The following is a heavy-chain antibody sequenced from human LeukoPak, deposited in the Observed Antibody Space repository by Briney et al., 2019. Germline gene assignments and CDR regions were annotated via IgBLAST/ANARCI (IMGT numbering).Heavy chain of an antibody. D-gene: IGHD2-21*02. Sequence: GGSLRLSCAASGFTFSSYGMHWVRQAPGKGLVWVAFIRYDGSNKYYADSVKGRFTISRDNSKNTLYLQMNSLRAEDTAVYYCAKDSVVVTAIPNWFDPWGQGTLVTVSS. V-gene: IGHV3-30*02. CDR2: IRYDGSNK. CDR1: GFTFSSYG. CDR3: AKDSVVVTAIPNWFDP. J-gene: IGHJ5*02.